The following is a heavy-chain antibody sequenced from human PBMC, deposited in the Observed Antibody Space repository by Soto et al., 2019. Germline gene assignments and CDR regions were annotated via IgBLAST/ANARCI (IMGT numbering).Heavy chain of an antibody. Sequence: SETLSLTCAVYGGSFSGYYWSWIRQPPGKGLEWIGEINHSGSTNYNPSLKSRVTISVDTSKNQFSLKLSSVTAADTAVYYCARVGGAAAGKWYYYYFYGLDVWGQGTTVTVSS. D-gene: IGHD6-13*01. J-gene: IGHJ6*02. CDR3: ARVGGAAAGKWYYYYFYGLDV. CDR1: GGSFSGYY. CDR2: INHSGST. V-gene: IGHV4-34*01.